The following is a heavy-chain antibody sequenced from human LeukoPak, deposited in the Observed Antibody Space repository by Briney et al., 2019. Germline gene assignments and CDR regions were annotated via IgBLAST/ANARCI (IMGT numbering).Heavy chain of an antibody. CDR1: GYTFTSYG. V-gene: IGHV1-18*01. J-gene: IGHJ4*02. Sequence: GASVKVSCKASGYTFTSYGISWVRQAPGQGLEWMGWISAYNGNTNYAQKLQGRVTMTTDTSTSTAYMELRSLRSDDTAVYYCARDLLYNWTPGFDYWGQGTLVTVSS. CDR3: ARDLLYNWTPGFDY. D-gene: IGHD1-20*01. CDR2: ISAYNGNT.